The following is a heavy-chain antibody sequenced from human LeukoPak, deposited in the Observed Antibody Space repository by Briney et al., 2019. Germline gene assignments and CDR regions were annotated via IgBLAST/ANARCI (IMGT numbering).Heavy chain of an antibody. V-gene: IGHV3-11*04. D-gene: IGHD3-22*01. Sequence: PGGXXRLSCAASGFTFSDYYMSWIRQAPGKGLEWVSYISSSGSTIYYADSVKGRFTISRDKAKNSLYLQMNSLRAEDTAVYYCARDEYYYDSSTGFDYWGQGTLVTVSS. J-gene: IGHJ4*02. CDR2: ISSSGSTI. CDR1: GFTFSDYY. CDR3: ARDEYYYDSSTGFDY.